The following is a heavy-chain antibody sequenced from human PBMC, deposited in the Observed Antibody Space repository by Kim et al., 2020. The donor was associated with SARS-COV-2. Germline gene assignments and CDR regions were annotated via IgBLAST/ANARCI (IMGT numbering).Heavy chain of an antibody. J-gene: IGHJ4*02. D-gene: IGHD3-16*02. CDR3: ASALGH. CDR2: IYTSGRT. CDR1: GDSLSSDY. Sequence: SETLSLTCTVSGDSLSSDYWSWNRQPAGKGLEWIGRIYTSGRTNYNPSLQSRVTMSVDMSKNQFSLKLSSVTAADTAVYYCASALGHWSQRTLVTVSS. V-gene: IGHV4-4*07.